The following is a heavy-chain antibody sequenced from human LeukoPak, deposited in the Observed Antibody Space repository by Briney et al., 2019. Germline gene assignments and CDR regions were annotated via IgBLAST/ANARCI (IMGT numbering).Heavy chain of an antibody. CDR2: IKQDGTEK. CDR3: ARDSHYDILTGTNMDV. CDR1: GFTFSSYW. J-gene: IGHJ6*03. V-gene: IGHV3-7*01. Sequence: GGSLRPSCAASGFTFSSYWMSWVRQAPGKGLEWVANIKQDGTEKNYVDSVKGRFTISRDNAKNSLYLQMNSLSAEDTAVYYCARDSHYDILTGTNMDVWGKGTTVTVSS. D-gene: IGHD3-9*01.